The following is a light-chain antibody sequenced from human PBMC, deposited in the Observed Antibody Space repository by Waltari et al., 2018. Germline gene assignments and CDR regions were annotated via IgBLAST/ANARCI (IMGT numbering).Light chain of an antibody. Sequence: DIQMTQSPSSLSASVGDRFSISCRASQVISNSLAWYHQSPGQAPKLLLYGTSRLESGVPSRFSGRGSGTDYTLTISSLQPEDFGTYYCQQYYGVTLTFGGGTKVQI. J-gene: IGKJ4*01. CDR1: QVISNS. CDR2: GTS. CDR3: QQYYGVTLT. V-gene: IGKV1-NL1*01.